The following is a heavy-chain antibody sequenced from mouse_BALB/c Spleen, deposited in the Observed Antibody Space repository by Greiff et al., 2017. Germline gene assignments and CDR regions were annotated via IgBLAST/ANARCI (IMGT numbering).Heavy chain of an antibody. Sequence: EVMLVESGGGLVQPGGSLKLSCAASGFTFSSYTMSWVRQTPEKRLEWVAYISNGGGSTYYPDTVKGRFTISRDNAKNTLYLQMRSLKSEDTAMYYCARHDLYYAMDYWGQGTSVTVSS. CDR1: GFTFSSYT. CDR3: ARHDLYYAMDY. J-gene: IGHJ4*01. CDR2: ISNGGGST. V-gene: IGHV5-12-2*01.